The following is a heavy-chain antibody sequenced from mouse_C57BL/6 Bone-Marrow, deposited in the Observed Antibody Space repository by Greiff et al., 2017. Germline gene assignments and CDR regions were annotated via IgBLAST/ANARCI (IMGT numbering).Heavy chain of an antibody. D-gene: IGHD1-1*01. CDR2: ISDGGSYT. CDR1: GFTFSSYA. V-gene: IGHV5-4*01. J-gene: IGHJ1*03. CDR3: AGDYCYGSGYWYFDV. Sequence: EVQLMESGGGLVKPGGSLKLSCAASGFTFSSYAMSWVCQTPEQRLEWVATISDGGSYTYYPDNVKGRFTISRDNATNNLYLQLSNLTSEDSAMYDCAGDYCYGSGYWYFDVGGTGTTVTVAS.